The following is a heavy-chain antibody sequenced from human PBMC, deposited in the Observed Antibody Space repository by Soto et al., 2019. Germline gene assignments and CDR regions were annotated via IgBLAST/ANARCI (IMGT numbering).Heavy chain of an antibody. Sequence: EVQLVESGGGLVKPGGSLRLSCAASGFTFSSYSMNWVRQARGKGLEWVSSISSSSSYIYYADSVKGRFTISRDNAKNSRYLQMNSLRAEDTAVYYCAREVITIFVVVPRSGMDVWGEGTTVTVSS. J-gene: IGHJ6*04. D-gene: IGHD3-3*01. CDR2: ISSSSSYI. CDR3: AREVITIFVVVPRSGMDV. CDR1: GFTFSSYS. V-gene: IGHV3-21*01.